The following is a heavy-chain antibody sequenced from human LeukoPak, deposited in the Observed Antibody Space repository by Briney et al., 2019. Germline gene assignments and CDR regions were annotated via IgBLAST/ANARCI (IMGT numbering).Heavy chain of an antibody. CDR1: GFTFSSYW. D-gene: IGHD1-26*01. Sequence: GGSLRLSCAASGFTFSSYWMSWVRQAPGKGLEWISYISGSSSTIYYADSVKGRFTISRDNAKNSLYLQMNSLRDEDTAVYYCARAKIVGATCFDYWGQGTLVTVSS. J-gene: IGHJ4*02. V-gene: IGHV3-48*02. CDR3: ARAKIVGATCFDY. CDR2: ISGSSSTI.